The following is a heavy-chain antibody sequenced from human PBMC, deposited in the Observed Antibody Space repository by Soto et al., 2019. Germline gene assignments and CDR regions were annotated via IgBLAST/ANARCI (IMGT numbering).Heavy chain of an antibody. Sequence: QVQLQQWGAGLLKPSETLSLTCAVYGGSFSGYYWSWIRQPPGKGLEWIGEINHSGSTNYNPSLKGRVTVSGDTSKNQFSLKLSFVAAADTAVYYRARVFPGYGSGSSPWFDPWGQGTLVTVSS. CDR2: INHSGST. CDR3: ARVFPGYGSGSSPWFDP. J-gene: IGHJ5*02. V-gene: IGHV4-34*01. CDR1: GGSFSGYY. D-gene: IGHD3-10*01.